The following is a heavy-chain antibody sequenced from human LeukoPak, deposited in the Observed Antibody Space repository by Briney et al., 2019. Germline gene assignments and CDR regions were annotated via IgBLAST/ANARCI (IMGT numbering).Heavy chain of an antibody. D-gene: IGHD2-21*02. J-gene: IGHJ3*02. V-gene: IGHV3-21*01. Sequence: GGSLRLSCAASGFTFSSYSMNWVRQAPGKGLEWVSSISSSSSYIYYADSVKGRFTISRDNAKNSLYLQMNSLRAEDTAVYYCARDRGGDWNAFDIWGQGTMVTVSS. CDR1: GFTFSSYS. CDR2: ISSSSSYI. CDR3: ARDRGGDWNAFDI.